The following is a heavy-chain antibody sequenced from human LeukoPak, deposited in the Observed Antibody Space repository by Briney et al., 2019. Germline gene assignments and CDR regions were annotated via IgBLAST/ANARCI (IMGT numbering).Heavy chain of an antibody. J-gene: IGHJ4*02. CDR3: ARDFCGDCDSGGWHHFDY. CDR1: GYTFTSHY. CDR2: INPSGGTT. Sequence: GASVKVSRMSSGYTFTSHYIHWVRPAPGQGLEWMGIINPSGGTTSYAQKFQGRVIMTRDMSTSTVYMDLSSLRSDDTAVYYCARDFCGDCDSGGWHHFDYWGQGTLVTVSS. D-gene: IGHD2-21*02. V-gene: IGHV1-46*01.